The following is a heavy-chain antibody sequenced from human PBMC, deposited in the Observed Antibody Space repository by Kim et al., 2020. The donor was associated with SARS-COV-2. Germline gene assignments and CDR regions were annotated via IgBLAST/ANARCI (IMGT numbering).Heavy chain of an antibody. CDR3: ARTYDILTVGFDY. D-gene: IGHD3-9*01. Sequence: SETLSLTCTVSGGSISSSSYYWGWIRQPPGKGLEWIGSIYYSGSTYYNPSLKSRVTISVDTSKNQFSLKLSSVTAADTAVYYCARTYDILTVGFDYWGQGTLVTVSS. V-gene: IGHV4-39*01. CDR2: IYYSGST. J-gene: IGHJ4*02. CDR1: GGSISSSSYY.